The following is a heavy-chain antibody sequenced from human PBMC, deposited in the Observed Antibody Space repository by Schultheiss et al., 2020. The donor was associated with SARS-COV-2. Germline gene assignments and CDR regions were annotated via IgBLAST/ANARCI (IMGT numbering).Heavy chain of an antibody. CDR3: AREGDCGGDCYSADHDAFDI. CDR2: IIPIFGTA. Sequence: SVKVSCKASGGTFSSYAISWVRQAPGQGLEWMGGIIPIFGTANYAQKFQGRVTITADKSTSTAYMELSSLRSEDTAVYYCAREGDCGGDCYSADHDAFDIWGQGTMVTVSS. CDR1: GGTFSSYA. D-gene: IGHD2-21*02. V-gene: IGHV1-69*06. J-gene: IGHJ3*02.